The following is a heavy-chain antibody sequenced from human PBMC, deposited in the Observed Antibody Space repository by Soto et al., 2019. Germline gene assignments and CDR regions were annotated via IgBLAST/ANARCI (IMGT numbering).Heavy chain of an antibody. CDR1: GFTFSSYG. CDR3: AKTHPKAETYYYYGMDV. V-gene: IGHV3-30*18. J-gene: IGHJ6*02. Sequence: VQLVESGGGVVQPGRSLRLSCAASGFTFSSYGMHWVRQAPGKGLEWVAVISYDGSNKYYADSVKGRFTISRDNSKNTLYLQMNSLRAEDTAVYYCAKTHPKAETYYYYGMDVWGQGTTVTVSS. CDR2: ISYDGSNK.